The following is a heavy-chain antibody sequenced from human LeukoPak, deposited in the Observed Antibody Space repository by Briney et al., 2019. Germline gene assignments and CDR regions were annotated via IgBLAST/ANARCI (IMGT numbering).Heavy chain of an antibody. CDR2: ISSSGSTI. D-gene: IGHD6-19*01. V-gene: IGHV3-11*01. CDR3: ARDLTTGYSSGWYGDDAFDI. CDR1: GFTFSDYY. Sequence: TGGSLRLSCAASGFTFSDYYMSWIRQAPGKGLEWVPYISSSGSTIYYADSVKGRFTISRDNAKNSLYLQMNSLRAEDTAVYCCARDLTTGYSSGWYGDDAFDIWGQGTMVTVSS. J-gene: IGHJ3*02.